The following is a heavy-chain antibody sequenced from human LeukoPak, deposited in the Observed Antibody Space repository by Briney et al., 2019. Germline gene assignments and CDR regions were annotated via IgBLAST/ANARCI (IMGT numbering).Heavy chain of an antibody. V-gene: IGHV1-18*01. CDR3: ARDQPDYDILTPYDYGMDV. Sequence: GASVKVSCKASGYTFTSYGISWVRRAPGQGLEWMGWISAYNGNTNYAQKLQGRVTMTTDTSTSTAYMELRSLRSDDTAVYYCARDQPDYDILTPYDYGMDVWGQGTTVTVSS. CDR1: GYTFTSYG. J-gene: IGHJ6*02. CDR2: ISAYNGNT. D-gene: IGHD3-9*01.